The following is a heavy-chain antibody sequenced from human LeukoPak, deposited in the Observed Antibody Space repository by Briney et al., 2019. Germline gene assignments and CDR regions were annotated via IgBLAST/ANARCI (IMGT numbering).Heavy chain of an antibody. CDR2: IYYSGST. Sequence: PSETLSLTCTVSGGSISSYYWSWIRQPPGKGLEWIGYIYYSGSTNYNPSLKSRVTISVDTSKNQFSLKLSSVTAADTAVYYCARHGSRGYSYGYYLHAFSYFDYWGQGTLVTVSS. V-gene: IGHV4-59*08. D-gene: IGHD5-18*01. CDR3: ARHGSRGYSYGYYLHAFSYFDY. CDR1: GGSISSYY. J-gene: IGHJ4*02.